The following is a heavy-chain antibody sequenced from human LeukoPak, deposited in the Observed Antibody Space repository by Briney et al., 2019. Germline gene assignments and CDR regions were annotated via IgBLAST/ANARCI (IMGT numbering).Heavy chain of an antibody. CDR1: GDSVSSNSAA. CDR3: ARDPESFGDYPNYFDY. CDR2: TYYRSKWYN. D-gene: IGHD4-17*01. Sequence: SQTLSLTCAISGDSVSSNSAAWNWIRQSPSRGLEWLGRTYYRSKWYNDYAVSVKSRITINPDTSKNQFSLQLNSVTPEDTAVYYCARDPESFGDYPNYFDYWGQGTLVTVSS. V-gene: IGHV6-1*01. J-gene: IGHJ4*02.